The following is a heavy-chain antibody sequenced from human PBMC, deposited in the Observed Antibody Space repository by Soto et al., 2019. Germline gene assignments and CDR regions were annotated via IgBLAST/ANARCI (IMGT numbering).Heavy chain of an antibody. J-gene: IGHJ6*02. CDR3: AISDSSGYCSYYCYGMDV. Sequence: ASVKVSCKASGYTFTSYDINWVRQATGQGLEWMGWMNPNSGNTGYAQKFQGRVTMTRNTSISTAYMELSSLRSEDTAVYYSAISDSSGYCSYYCYGMDVWGQGTSVTFSS. CDR1: GYTFTSYD. D-gene: IGHD3-22*01. CDR2: MNPNSGNT. V-gene: IGHV1-8*01.